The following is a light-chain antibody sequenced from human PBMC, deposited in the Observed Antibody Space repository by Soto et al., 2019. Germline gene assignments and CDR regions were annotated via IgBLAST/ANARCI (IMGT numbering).Light chain of an antibody. J-gene: IGLJ1*01. Sequence: QSALTQPPSASGSPGQSVTISCTGTSSDVGGYNYVSWYQQHPGKAPKLMIYEVSKRPSGVPDRFSGSKSGNTASLTVSGLQAEDAADYYCSSYAGSNIPYVFGTGTQLTVL. CDR3: SSYAGSNIPYV. CDR1: SSDVGGYNY. V-gene: IGLV2-8*01. CDR2: EVS.